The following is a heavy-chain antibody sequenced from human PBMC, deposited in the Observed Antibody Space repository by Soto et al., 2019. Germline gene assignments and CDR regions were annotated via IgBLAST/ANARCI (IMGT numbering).Heavy chain of an antibody. V-gene: IGHV3-23*01. Sequence: PGGSLRLSCAASGFTFSNYAMSWVRLSPNKGLEWVSAISGSGGRTYYTDSVKGRFAISRDNSKNTLYLQMNSLRAEDTAIYYCVQEDQAYSYGRLWGQGTLVTVSS. CDR2: ISGSGGRT. CDR3: VQEDQAYSYGRL. D-gene: IGHD5-18*01. CDR1: GFTFSNYA. J-gene: IGHJ4*02.